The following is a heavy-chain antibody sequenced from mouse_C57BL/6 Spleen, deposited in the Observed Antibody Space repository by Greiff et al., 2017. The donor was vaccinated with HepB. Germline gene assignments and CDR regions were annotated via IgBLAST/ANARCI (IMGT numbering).Heavy chain of an antibody. CDR3: ARDRDYYGSRGDAMDY. V-gene: IGHV5-4*01. CDR1: GFTFSSYA. J-gene: IGHJ4*01. D-gene: IGHD1-1*01. Sequence: DVQLVESGGGLVKPGGSLKLSCAASGFTFSSYAMSWVRQTPEKRLEWVATISDGGSYTYYPDNVKGRFTISRDNAKNNLYLQMSHLKSEDTAMYYCARDRDYYGSRGDAMDYWGQGTSVTVSS. CDR2: ISDGGSYT.